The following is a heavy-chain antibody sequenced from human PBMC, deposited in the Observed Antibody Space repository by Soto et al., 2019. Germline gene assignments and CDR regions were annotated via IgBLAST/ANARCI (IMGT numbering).Heavy chain of an antibody. V-gene: IGHV3-48*02. J-gene: IGHJ4*02. CDR2: ISSSSSTI. CDR3: AREKSGSYSDFDY. CDR1: GFTFSSYS. D-gene: IGHD1-26*01. Sequence: GGSLRLSCAASGFTFSSYSMNWGRQAPGKGLEWVSYISSSSSTIYYADSVKGRFTISRDNAKNSLYLQMNSLRDEDTAVYYCAREKSGSYSDFDYWGQGTLVTVSS.